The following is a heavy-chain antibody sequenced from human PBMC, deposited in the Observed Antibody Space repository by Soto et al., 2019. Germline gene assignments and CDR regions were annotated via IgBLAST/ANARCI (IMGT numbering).Heavy chain of an antibody. CDR1: GFSLSTSGVG. D-gene: IGHD3-22*01. CDR2: IYWDGDK. V-gene: IGHV2-5*02. Sequence: SGPTLVNPTQTLTLTCTFSGFSLSTSGVGVGWIRQPPGKALEWLALIYWDGDKRYSPSLKSRLTIIKDTSKNQVVLTMTNMDPVDTATYYFAHSLPYYYDSSGYYYDWFDPWGQGTLVTVSS. CDR3: AHSLPYYYDSSGYYYDWFDP. J-gene: IGHJ5*02.